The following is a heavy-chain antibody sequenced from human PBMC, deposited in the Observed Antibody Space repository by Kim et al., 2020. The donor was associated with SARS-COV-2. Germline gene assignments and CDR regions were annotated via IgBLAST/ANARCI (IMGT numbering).Heavy chain of an antibody. V-gene: IGHV3-21*01. J-gene: IGHJ3*02. D-gene: IGHD3-16*01. CDR3: ARGAYGDAFDI. CDR2: I. Sequence: IDYADSVKGRFTISRDNAKNSLYLQMNSLRAEDTAVYYCARGAYGDAFDIWGQGTMVTVSS.